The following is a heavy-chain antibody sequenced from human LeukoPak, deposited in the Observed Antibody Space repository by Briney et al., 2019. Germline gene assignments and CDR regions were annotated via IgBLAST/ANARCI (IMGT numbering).Heavy chain of an antibody. J-gene: IGHJ4*02. CDR2: TYYRSKWFN. D-gene: IGHD6-13*01. V-gene: IGHV6-1*01. CDR1: GDSVSSNSAA. Sequence: SQTLSLTCAISGDSVSSNSAAWNWIRQSPSRGLEWLGRTYYRSKWFNDYAVSVKSRITINPDTSKNQFSLQLNSLTPEDTAVYYCARDRLAAAGLFHYFDYWGQGTLVTVSS. CDR3: ARDRLAAAGLFHYFDY.